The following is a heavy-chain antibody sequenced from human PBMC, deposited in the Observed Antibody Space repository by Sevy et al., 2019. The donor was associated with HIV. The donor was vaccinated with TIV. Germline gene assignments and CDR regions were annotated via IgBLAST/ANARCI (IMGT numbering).Heavy chain of an antibody. CDR3: ARDTSGYSNTWYSSYNFYGLGV. Sequence: SETLSLSCSVSGGSITDYYWNWIRQSPDKGLEWIGHFHHYGSPKYNPSLKSRVTISADTSKNQFYLRLTSVTPADTAVYYCARDTSGYSNTWYSSYNFYGLGVWGHGTTVIVSS. V-gene: IGHV4-59*13. CDR1: GGSITDYY. CDR2: FHHYGSP. D-gene: IGHD5-12*01. J-gene: IGHJ6*02.